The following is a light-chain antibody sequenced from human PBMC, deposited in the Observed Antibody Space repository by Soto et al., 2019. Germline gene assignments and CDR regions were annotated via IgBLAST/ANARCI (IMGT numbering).Light chain of an antibody. J-gene: IGKJ1*01. CDR1: QSISSN. CDR3: QHYNSYSEA. CDR2: GAA. Sequence: EIVLTQSPATLSVSLGERATLSCRANQSISSNLAWYQQKPGQAPRLLIYGAATRATGIPARFSGSGSGTEFTLTISSLQPDDFATYYCQHYNSYSEAFGQGTKVDIK. V-gene: IGKV3-15*01.